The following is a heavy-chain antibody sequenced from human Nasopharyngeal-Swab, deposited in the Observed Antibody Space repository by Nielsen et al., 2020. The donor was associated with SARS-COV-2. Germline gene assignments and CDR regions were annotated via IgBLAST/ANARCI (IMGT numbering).Heavy chain of an antibody. CDR1: GYTFTSYA. D-gene: IGHD3-22*01. CDR3: ARSPRYYVSSGKLDY. CDR2: INAGNGNT. V-gene: IGHV1-3*01. Sequence: ASVKVSCKASGYTFTSYAMHWVRQAPGQRLEWMGWINAGNGNTKYSQKFQGRVTITRDTSASTAYMELSSLRSEDTAVYYCARSPRYYVSSGKLDYWGQGTLVTVSS. J-gene: IGHJ4*02.